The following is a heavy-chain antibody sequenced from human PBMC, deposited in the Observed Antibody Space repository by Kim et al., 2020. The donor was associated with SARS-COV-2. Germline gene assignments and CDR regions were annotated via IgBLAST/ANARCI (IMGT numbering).Heavy chain of an antibody. J-gene: IGHJ6*02. CDR3: ARGGYSSSWYRGYYYYGMDV. Sequence: ASVKVSCKASGYTFTSYAMHWVRQAPGQRLEWMGWINAGNGNTKYSQKFQGRVTITRDTSASTAYMELSSLRSEDTAVYYCARGGYSSSWYRGYYYYGMDVWGQGTTVTVSS. CDR2: INAGNGNT. CDR1: GYTFTSYA. V-gene: IGHV1-3*01. D-gene: IGHD6-13*01.